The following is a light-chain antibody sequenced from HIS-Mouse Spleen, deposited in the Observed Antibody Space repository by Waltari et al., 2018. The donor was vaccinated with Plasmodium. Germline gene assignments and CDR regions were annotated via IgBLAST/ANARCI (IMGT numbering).Light chain of an antibody. CDR1: SSDVGGYNY. CDR3: SSYTSSSTLDV. Sequence: QSALTQPASVSGSPGQSITIPCTGTSSDVGGYNYCSLYQQHPGKAPKLMIYEVSNRPSGVSNRFSGSKSGNTASLTISGLQAEDEADYYCSSYTSSSTLDVFGTGTKVTVL. J-gene: IGLJ1*01. CDR2: EVS. V-gene: IGLV2-14*01.